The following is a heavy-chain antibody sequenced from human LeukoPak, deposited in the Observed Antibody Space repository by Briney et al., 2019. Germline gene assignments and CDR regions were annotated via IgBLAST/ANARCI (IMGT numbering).Heavy chain of an antibody. V-gene: IGHV3-33*01. J-gene: IGHJ4*02. D-gene: IGHD3-3*01. CDR3: ARDRVIFGVVNTYYFDY. CDR1: GCTFSSYG. Sequence: GRSLRLSCAASGCTFSSYGMRWVRQAPGKGLEWVAVIWYDGSNKYYADSVKGRFTISRDNSKNTLYLQMNSLRAEDTAVYYCARDRVIFGVVNTYYFDYWGQGTLVTVSS. CDR2: IWYDGSNK.